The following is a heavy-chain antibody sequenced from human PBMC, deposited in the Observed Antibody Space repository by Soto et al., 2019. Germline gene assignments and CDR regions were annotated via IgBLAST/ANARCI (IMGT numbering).Heavy chain of an antibody. CDR1: GFTFSSYW. D-gene: IGHD3-22*01. V-gene: IGHV3-7*01. CDR2: IKQDGSEK. J-gene: IGHJ6*02. CDR3: ARLTTRYYSGMDV. Sequence: PGGSLRLSCAASGFTFSSYWMSWVRQAPGKGLEWVANIKQDGSEKYYVDSVKGRFTISRDNAKNSLYLQMNSLRAEDTAVYYCARLTTRYYSGMDVWGQGTTVTVSS.